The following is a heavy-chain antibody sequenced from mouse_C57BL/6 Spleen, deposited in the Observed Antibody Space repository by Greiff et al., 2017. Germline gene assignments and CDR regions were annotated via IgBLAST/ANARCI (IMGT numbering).Heavy chain of an antibody. CDR2: IHPSDSET. V-gene: IGHV1-52*01. CDR1: GYTFTSYW. CDR3: ARIPGAY. J-gene: IGHJ3*01. Sequence: VQLQQPGAELVRPGSSVKLSCKASGYTFTSYWMHWVKQRPIQGLEWIGNIHPSDSETHYNQKFKDKATLTVDKSSSTASMQLSSLTSEDSAVYYCARIPGAYWGKGTLVTVSA. D-gene: IGHD5-1-1*01.